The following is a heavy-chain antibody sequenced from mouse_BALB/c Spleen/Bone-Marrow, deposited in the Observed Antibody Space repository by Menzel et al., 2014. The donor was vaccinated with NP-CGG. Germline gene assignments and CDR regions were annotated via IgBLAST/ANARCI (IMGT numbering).Heavy chain of an antibody. CDR3: ARGITTGYFDY. D-gene: IGHD1-1*01. Sequence: QVQLQQSGAELVRPGISVKVSCKASGYAFTNYLIEWVKQRPGQGLEWIGVINPGSGGTNYNEKFKGKATLTADKSSSTAYMQLSSLTSDDSAVYFCARGITTGYFDYWGQGTTLTVSS. CDR2: INPGSGGT. J-gene: IGHJ2*01. CDR1: GYAFTNYL. V-gene: IGHV1-54*01.